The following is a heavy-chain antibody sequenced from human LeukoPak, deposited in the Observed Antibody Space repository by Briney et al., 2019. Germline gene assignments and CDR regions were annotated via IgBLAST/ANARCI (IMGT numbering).Heavy chain of an antibody. J-gene: IGHJ4*02. CDR3: AKDEIVVVPAASEYYFDY. V-gene: IGHV3-30*02. CDR1: GFTFSSYG. D-gene: IGHD2-2*01. Sequence: PGGSLRLSCAASGFTFSSYGMHWVRQAPGKGLEWVAFIRYDGSNKYYADSVKGRFTISRDNSKNTLYLQMNSLRAGDTAVYYCAKDEIVVVPAASEYYFDYWGQGTLVTVSS. CDR2: IRYDGSNK.